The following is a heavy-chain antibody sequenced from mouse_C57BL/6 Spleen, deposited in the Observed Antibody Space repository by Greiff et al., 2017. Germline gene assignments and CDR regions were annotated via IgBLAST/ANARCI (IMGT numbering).Heavy chain of an antibody. V-gene: IGHV5-12*01. CDR2: ISNGGGST. CDR1: GFTFSDYY. Sequence: EVQRVESGGGLVQPGGSLKLSCAASGFTFSDYYMYWVRQTPEQRLEWVAYISNGGGSTYYPDTVKGRFTISRDNAKNTLYLQMSRLKSEDTAMYYCARHHYYGGSYGWFAYWGQGTLVTVSA. J-gene: IGHJ3*01. D-gene: IGHD1-1*01. CDR3: ARHHYYGGSYGWFAY.